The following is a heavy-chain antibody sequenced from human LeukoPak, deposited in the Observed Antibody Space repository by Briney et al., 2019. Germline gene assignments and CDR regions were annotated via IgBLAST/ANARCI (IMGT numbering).Heavy chain of an antibody. D-gene: IGHD5-18*01. J-gene: IGHJ4*02. CDR1: GGSFSGYY. CDR2: ISHSGST. CDR3: ARERGYSYGFDY. V-gene: IGHV4-34*01. Sequence: SSETLSLTCAVYGGSFSGYYWSWIRRPPGKGLEWIGEISHSGSTNYNPSLKSRVTISVDTSKNQFSLKLSSVTAADTAVYYCARERGYSYGFDYWGQGTLVTVSS.